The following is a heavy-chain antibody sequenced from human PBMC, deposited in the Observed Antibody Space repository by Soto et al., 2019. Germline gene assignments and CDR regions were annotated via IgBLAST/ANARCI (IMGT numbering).Heavy chain of an antibody. CDR3: ARVWGGAFDI. CDR2: IYYSGST. CDR1: GGSMSRYY. D-gene: IGHD3-10*01. J-gene: IGHJ3*02. V-gene: IGHV4-59*01. Sequence: LSLTCTVSGGSMSRYYWSWIRQPPGKGLEWIGYIYYSGSTNYNPSLKSRVTISVDTSKNQFSLKLSSVTAADTAVYYCARVWGGAFDIWGQGTMVTVSS.